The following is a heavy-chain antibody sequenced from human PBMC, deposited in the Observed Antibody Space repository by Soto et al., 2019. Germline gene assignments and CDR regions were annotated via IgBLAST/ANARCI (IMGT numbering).Heavy chain of an antibody. CDR2: MNPNSGKT. Sequence: QVQLVQSGAEVKKPGASVKVSCKASGYTFTSYDINWVRQATGQGLEWMGWMNPNSGKTGYAQKLQGRVTMTRNTSISTAYMELSRLRSEDTAVYYCARVGIGAAWYQWFDPWGQGTLVTVSS. CDR1: GYTFTSYD. D-gene: IGHD6-13*01. J-gene: IGHJ5*02. CDR3: ARVGIGAAWYQWFDP. V-gene: IGHV1-8*01.